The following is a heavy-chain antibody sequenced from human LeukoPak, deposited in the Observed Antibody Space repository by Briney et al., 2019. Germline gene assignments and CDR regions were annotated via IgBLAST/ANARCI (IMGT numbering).Heavy chain of an antibody. D-gene: IGHD2-15*01. J-gene: IGHJ5*02. CDR1: GYSFTNNW. CDR3: VRSPACSSGTCYPNWFDP. CDR2: TYPGDSNT. V-gene: IGHV5-51*01. Sequence: GESLKISCKGSGYSFTNNWIGWVRQMPGKGLEWMGITYPGDSNTRYSPSFQGQVTISADKSISSAYLQWSSLKASDAAMYYCVRSPACSSGTCYPNWFDPWGQGTLVTVSS.